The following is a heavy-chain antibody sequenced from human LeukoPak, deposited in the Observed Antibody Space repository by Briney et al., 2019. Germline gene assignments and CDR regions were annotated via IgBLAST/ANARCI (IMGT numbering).Heavy chain of an antibody. V-gene: IGHV4-59*08. Sequence: PSETLSLTCTVSGGSITSYYWSWIRRPPGKGLEWIGYMYDSGSTNYNPSLKSRVTISIDTSKNQFSLKLSSVTAADTAVYYCARRTGEAVWFDPWGQGTLVTVSS. J-gene: IGHJ5*02. CDR3: ARRTGEAVWFDP. CDR1: GGSITSYY. D-gene: IGHD3-16*01. CDR2: MYDSGST.